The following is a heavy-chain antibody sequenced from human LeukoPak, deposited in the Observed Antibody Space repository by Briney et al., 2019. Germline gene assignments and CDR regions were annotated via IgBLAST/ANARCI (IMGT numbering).Heavy chain of an antibody. Sequence: PETLALTCGVYGGSLSGYYWSWMRQPPGKGLEWIGEINHGGSTNYNPSLKIRVTISVDTSKNQFSLKVSSVTAADTAVYYCARGRLVVVPAAMRGGAFDIWGQGTMVTVSS. CDR1: GGSLSGYY. J-gene: IGHJ3*02. D-gene: IGHD2-2*01. CDR3: ARGRLVVVPAAMRGGAFDI. V-gene: IGHV4-34*01. CDR2: INHGGST.